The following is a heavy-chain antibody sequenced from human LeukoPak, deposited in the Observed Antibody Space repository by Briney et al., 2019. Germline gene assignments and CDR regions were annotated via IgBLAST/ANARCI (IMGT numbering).Heavy chain of an antibody. CDR2: IYPGDSDT. CDR3: ARPGQLGEYTPYHFDY. Sequence: GESLKISCKGSGYSFTSYWIGWVRQMPGKGLEWMGIIYPGDSDTRYSPSFQGQVTISADKSISTAYLQWSSLKVSDTAMYYCARPGQLGEYTPYHFDYWGQGILVTVSS. V-gene: IGHV5-51*01. J-gene: IGHJ4*02. D-gene: IGHD3-16*01. CDR1: GYSFTSYW.